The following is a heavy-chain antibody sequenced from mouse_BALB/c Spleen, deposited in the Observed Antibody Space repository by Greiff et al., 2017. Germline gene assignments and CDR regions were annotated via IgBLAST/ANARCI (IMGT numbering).Heavy chain of an antibody. CDR2: IWAGGST. Sequence: VQVESGPGLVAPSQSLSITCTVSGFSLTSYGVHWVRQPPGKGLEWLGVIWAGGSTNYNSALMSRLSISKDNSKSQVFLKMNSLQTDDTAMYYCARRGYRYDGFDDWGQGTTLTVSS. CDR3: ARRGYRYDGFDD. V-gene: IGHV2-9*02. D-gene: IGHD2-14*01. J-gene: IGHJ2*01. CDR1: GFSLTSYG.